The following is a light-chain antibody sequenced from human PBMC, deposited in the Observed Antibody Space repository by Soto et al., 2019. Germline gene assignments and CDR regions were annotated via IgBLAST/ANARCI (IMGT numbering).Light chain of an antibody. CDR3: RSYTTSINVI. CDR2: DVS. V-gene: IGLV2-14*01. Sequence: QSALTQPASVSGSPGQSITISCTGTSSDVGAYDYVSWYQQHPGKVPKLMIYDVSNRPSGVSNRFSGSKSGNTASLTISGLQAEDEADYYCRSYTTSINVIFGGGTKLTVL. J-gene: IGLJ2*01. CDR1: SSDVGAYDY.